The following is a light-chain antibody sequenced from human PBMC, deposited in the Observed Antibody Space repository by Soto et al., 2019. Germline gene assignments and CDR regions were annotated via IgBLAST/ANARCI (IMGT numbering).Light chain of an antibody. V-gene: IGKV1-27*01. CDR3: QKYNSAPWT. CDR1: HGIRQY. J-gene: IGKJ1*01. Sequence: DIQMTQSPSSLSASVGDRVTITCRASHGIRQYLAWYQQKPGKVPKLLIYAASTLQSGVPSRFSGSGSGTDFTLTISSLQPEDVANYYCQKYNSAPWTFGQGTKVEIK. CDR2: AAS.